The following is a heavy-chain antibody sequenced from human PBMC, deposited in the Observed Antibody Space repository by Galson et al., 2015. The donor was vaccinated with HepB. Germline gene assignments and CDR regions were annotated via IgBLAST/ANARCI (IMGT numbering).Heavy chain of an antibody. CDR1: GFSFGDYA. J-gene: IGHJ4*02. V-gene: IGHV3-49*03. D-gene: IGHD3-16*01. CDR3: TRDEDYEYLWGSWFEY. CDR2: IRSKGYGATT. Sequence: SLRLSCAASGFSFGDYAMTWFRQAPGKGLEWVGFIRSKGYGATTDYAASVRGRFTISRDDSRSIAYLQMNSLKTEDTVVYYCTRDEDYEYLWGSWFEYWGQGTLATVSS.